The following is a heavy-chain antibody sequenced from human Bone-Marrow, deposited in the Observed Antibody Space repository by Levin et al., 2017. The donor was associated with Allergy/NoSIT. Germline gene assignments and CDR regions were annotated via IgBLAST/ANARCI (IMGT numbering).Heavy chain of an antibody. J-gene: IGHJ4*02. D-gene: IGHD3-22*01. V-gene: IGHV3-23*01. CDR2: ISGSGGNT. Sequence: GGSLRLSCAASGFIFSNYAMNWVRQAPGKGLEWVSQISGSGGNTHYADSVKGRFTFSRDNSKNTLYLQMNSLRAEDTAVYYSAGYDTSAYHSPFDYWGQGTLVTVSS. CDR3: AGYDTSAYHSPFDY. CDR1: GFIFSNYA.